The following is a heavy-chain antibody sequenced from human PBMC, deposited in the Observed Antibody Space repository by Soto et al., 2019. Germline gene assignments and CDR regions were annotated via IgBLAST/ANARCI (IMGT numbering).Heavy chain of an antibody. Sequence: QVQLVQSGAEVKKPGASVKVSCKASGYTFTSYDINWVRQATGQGLEWMGWMNPNSGNTGHAQKFQGRVTMTRNTSMSTVYIELSSLRSEGTAVYYCASGRYSYTSYYAFDYWGQGTLFAVSS. J-gene: IGHJ4*02. D-gene: IGHD3-16*02. CDR1: GYTFTSYD. CDR2: MNPNSGNT. CDR3: ASGRYSYTSYYAFDY. V-gene: IGHV1-8*02.